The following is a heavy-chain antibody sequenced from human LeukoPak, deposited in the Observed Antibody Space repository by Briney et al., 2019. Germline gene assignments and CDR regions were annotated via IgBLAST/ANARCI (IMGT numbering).Heavy chain of an antibody. CDR1: GFTFSSYE. CDR2: ISSSGSTI. CDR3: ARGRGSSSSSVYYYYMDV. D-gene: IGHD6-6*01. Sequence: GGSLRLSCAASGFTFSSYEMNWVRQAPGKGLEWVSYISSSGSTIYYADSVKGRFTISRDNAKNTLYLQMNSLRAEDTAVYYCARGRGSSSSSVYYYYMDVWGKGTTVTVSS. J-gene: IGHJ6*03. V-gene: IGHV3-48*03.